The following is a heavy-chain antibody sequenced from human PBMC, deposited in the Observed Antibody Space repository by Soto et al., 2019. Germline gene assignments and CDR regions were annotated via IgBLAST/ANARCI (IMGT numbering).Heavy chain of an antibody. D-gene: IGHD2-2*01. J-gene: IGHJ5*02. Sequence: SETLSLTCTVSGGSISSYYWSWIRQPPGKGLEWIGYIYYSGSTNYNPSLKSRVTISVDTSKNQFSLKLSSVTAADTAVYYCARGGWGYCISTSCSQASKYNWFDPWGQGTLVTVSS. V-gene: IGHV4-59*01. CDR3: ARGGWGYCISTSCSQASKYNWFDP. CDR1: GGSISSYY. CDR2: IYYSGST.